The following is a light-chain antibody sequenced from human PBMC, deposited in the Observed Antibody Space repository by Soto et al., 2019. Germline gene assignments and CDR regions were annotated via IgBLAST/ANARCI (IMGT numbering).Light chain of an antibody. Sequence: QPVLTQPPSASGTPGQRVTISCSGTSSNIGSRTVNWYQQLPGTAPKLLIYTNNQRPSGVPDRFSGSKSGTSASLAISGLQSEDEADYYCAAWDDRLKGWVFGGGTKVTVL. CDR1: SSNIGSRT. V-gene: IGLV1-44*01. CDR2: TNN. J-gene: IGLJ3*02. CDR3: AAWDDRLKGWV.